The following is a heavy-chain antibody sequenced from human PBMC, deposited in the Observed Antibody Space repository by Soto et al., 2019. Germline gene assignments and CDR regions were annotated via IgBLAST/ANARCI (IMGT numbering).Heavy chain of an antibody. CDR1: GFTFSSYA. V-gene: IGHV3-23*01. Sequence: GGSLRLSCAASGFTFSSYAMSWVRQAPGKGLEWVSAISGSGGSTYYADSVKGRFTISRDNSKNTLYLQMNSLRAEDTAVYYCAKVHFHDYGDLEYYYYGMDVWGQGTTVTVSS. CDR2: ISGSGGST. J-gene: IGHJ6*02. D-gene: IGHD4-17*01. CDR3: AKVHFHDYGDLEYYYYGMDV.